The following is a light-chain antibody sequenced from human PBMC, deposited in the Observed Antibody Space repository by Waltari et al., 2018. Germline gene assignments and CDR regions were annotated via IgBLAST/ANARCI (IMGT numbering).Light chain of an antibody. CDR1: SSNIGAGYD. Sequence: QSVLTQPPSVSGAPGQGVTISCTGSSSNIGAGYDVHWYQQPPGTAPKLLIYVNSNRPSGVPDRFSGSKSGTSASLAITGLQAEDEADYYCQSYDSSLSGSVFGGGTKLTVL. J-gene: IGLJ3*02. V-gene: IGLV1-40*01. CDR2: VNS. CDR3: QSYDSSLSGSV.